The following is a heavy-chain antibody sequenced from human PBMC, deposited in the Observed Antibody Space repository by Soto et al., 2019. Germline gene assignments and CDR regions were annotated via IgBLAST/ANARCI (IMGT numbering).Heavy chain of an antibody. J-gene: IGHJ4*02. V-gene: IGHV3-30*18. D-gene: IGHD5-18*01. CDR2: ISYDGSNK. CDR3: AKDAWIQLWLRSRYYFDY. CDR1: GFTFSSYG. Sequence: GGSLRLSCAASGFTFSSYGMHWVRQAPGKGLEWVAVISYDGSNKYYADSVKGRFTISRDNSKNTLYLQMNSLRAEDTAVYYCAKDAWIQLWLRSRYYFDYWGQGTLVTVSS.